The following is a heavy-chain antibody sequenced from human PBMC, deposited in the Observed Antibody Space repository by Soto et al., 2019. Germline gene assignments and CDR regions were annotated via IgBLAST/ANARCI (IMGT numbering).Heavy chain of an antibody. CDR2: ISYDGSNK. CDR3: ARDSQRYCSGGSCYGGPFRY. D-gene: IGHD2-15*01. V-gene: IGHV3-30-3*01. CDR1: GFTFSSYA. J-gene: IGHJ4*02. Sequence: QVQLVESGGGVVQPGRSLRLSCAASGFTFSSYAMHWVRQAPGKGLEWVAVISYDGSNKYYADSVKGRFTISRDNSKNTLYLQMNSLRAEDTAVYYCARDSQRYCSGGSCYGGPFRYWGQGTLVTVSS.